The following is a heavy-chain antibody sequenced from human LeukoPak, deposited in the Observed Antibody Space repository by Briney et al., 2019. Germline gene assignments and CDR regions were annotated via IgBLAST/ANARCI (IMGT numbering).Heavy chain of an antibody. J-gene: IGHJ4*02. D-gene: IGHD1-26*01. CDR1: GFTFSSYE. CDR3: ASLWELIGS. Sequence: GGSLRLSCAASGFTFSSYEMDWVRQAPGKGLEWVSYISIDGKTIHYADSVKGRFTISKDNAKNSVYLQMNSLRVEDTAIYYCASLWELIGSWGQGTLVTVSS. CDR2: ISIDGKTI. V-gene: IGHV3-48*03.